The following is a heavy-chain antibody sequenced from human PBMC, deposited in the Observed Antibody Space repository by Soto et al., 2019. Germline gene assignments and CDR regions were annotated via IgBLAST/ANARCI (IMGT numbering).Heavy chain of an antibody. D-gene: IGHD2-2*02. J-gene: IGHJ6*02. V-gene: IGHV3-33*01. CDR3: AREEVPAAIVYYYGMDV. CDR2: IWYDGSNK. Sequence: QVQLVESGGGVVQPGRSLRLSCAASGFTFSSYGMHWVRQAPGKGLEWVAVIWYDGSNKYYADSVKCRFTISRDNSQNTLYLQMNSLRAEDTAVYYCAREEVPAAIVYYYGMDVWGQGTTVTVSS. CDR1: GFTFSSYG.